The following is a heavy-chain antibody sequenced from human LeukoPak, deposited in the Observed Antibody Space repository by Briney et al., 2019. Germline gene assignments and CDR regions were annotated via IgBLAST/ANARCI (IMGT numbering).Heavy chain of an antibody. D-gene: IGHD1-26*01. J-gene: IGHJ2*01. CDR1: GGSISSGGYY. CDR3: ARGEWKLLSHYWYFDL. CDR2: IYYSGST. Sequence: SETLSLTCTVSGGSISSGGYYWSWIRQHPGKGLEWIGYIYYSGSTYYNPSLKSRVSISVDTSKNQFSLQLNSVTPEDTAVYYCARGEWKLLSHYWYFDLWGRGTLVTVSS. V-gene: IGHV4-31*03.